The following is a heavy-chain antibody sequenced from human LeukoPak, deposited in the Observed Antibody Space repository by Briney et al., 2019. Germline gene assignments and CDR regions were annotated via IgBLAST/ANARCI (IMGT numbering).Heavy chain of an antibody. Sequence: KTGGSLRLSCAASGFTFSSYGMNWVRQAPGKGLEWVSSISSSSSYIYYADSVKGRFTISRDNAKNSLYLQMNSLRAEDTAVYYCARTFASDYGDYWFDYWGQGTLVTVSS. CDR1: GFTFSSYG. CDR3: ARTFASDYGDYWFDY. CDR2: ISSSSSYI. J-gene: IGHJ4*02. D-gene: IGHD4-17*01. V-gene: IGHV3-21*01.